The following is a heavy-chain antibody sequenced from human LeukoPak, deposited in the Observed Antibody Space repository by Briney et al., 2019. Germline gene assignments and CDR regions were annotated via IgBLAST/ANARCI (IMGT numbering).Heavy chain of an antibody. V-gene: IGHV3-74*01. Sequence: GGSLRLSCAASGFTFSSYWMHWVRQAPGKGLVWVSRINSDGSSTYYADSVKGRFTISRDNSKNTLYLQMTSLRAEDTAVYYCAKDLPHYYESSAMGPFDYWGQGTLVTVSS. CDR1: GFTFSSYW. CDR2: INSDGSST. D-gene: IGHD3-22*01. J-gene: IGHJ4*02. CDR3: AKDLPHYYESSAMGPFDY.